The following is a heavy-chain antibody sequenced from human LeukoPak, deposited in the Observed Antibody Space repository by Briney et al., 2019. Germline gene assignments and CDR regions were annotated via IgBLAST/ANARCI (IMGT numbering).Heavy chain of an antibody. CDR1: GFTFNTYT. D-gene: IGHD5-12*01. J-gene: IGHJ4*02. V-gene: IGHV3-53*01. CDR2: IYSGGST. CDR3: AREGYGRSLDY. Sequence: PGGSLRLSCAASGFTFNTYTMSWVRQAPGKGLEWVSVIYSGGSTYYADSVKGRFTISRDNSKNTLYLQMNSLRAEDTAVYYCAREGYGRSLDYWGQGTLVTVSS.